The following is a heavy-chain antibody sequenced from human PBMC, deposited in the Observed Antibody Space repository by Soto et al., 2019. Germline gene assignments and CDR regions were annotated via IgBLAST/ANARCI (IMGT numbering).Heavy chain of an antibody. CDR1: GGSISSGSYY. CDR3: ARQSVGASGTYGVGD. V-gene: IGHV4-39*01. CDR2: IYYSGST. J-gene: IGHJ4*02. Sequence: QLQLQESGPGLVQPSETLSLTCTVSGGSISSGSYYWGWIRQPPGKGLEWIGSIYYSGSTYYNPSLKSRVTISVDTSKNQFSLKLSSVTAADTAVLYCARQSVGASGTYGVGDWGQGALVTVSS. D-gene: IGHD3-10*01.